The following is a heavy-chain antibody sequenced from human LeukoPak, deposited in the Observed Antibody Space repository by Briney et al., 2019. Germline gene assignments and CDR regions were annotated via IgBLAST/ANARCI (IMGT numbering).Heavy chain of an antibody. CDR3: AKSSVVVVAAIPDY. J-gene: IGHJ4*02. CDR2: ISSSGSTI. V-gene: IGHV3-11*01. CDR1: GFTFGDYY. Sequence: PGGSLRLSCAASGFTFGDYYMSWIRQAPGKGLEWVSYISSSGSTIYYADSVKGRFTISRDNAKNSLYLQMNSLRAEDTAVYYCAKSSVVVVAAIPDYWGQGTLVTVSS. D-gene: IGHD2-15*01.